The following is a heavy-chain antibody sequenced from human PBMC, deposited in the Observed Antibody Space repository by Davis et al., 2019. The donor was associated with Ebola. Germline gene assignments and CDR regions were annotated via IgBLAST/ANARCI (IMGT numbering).Heavy chain of an antibody. J-gene: IGHJ4*02. CDR1: GFSFSSYW. Sequence: GGSLRLSCSASGFSFSSYWMSWVRQAPGKGLEWVSYISSSSSTIYYADSVKGRFTISRDNAKNSLYLQMNSLRDEDTAVYYCAREPCDYWGQGTLVTVSS. CDR3: AREPCDY. V-gene: IGHV3-48*02. CDR2: ISSSSSTI.